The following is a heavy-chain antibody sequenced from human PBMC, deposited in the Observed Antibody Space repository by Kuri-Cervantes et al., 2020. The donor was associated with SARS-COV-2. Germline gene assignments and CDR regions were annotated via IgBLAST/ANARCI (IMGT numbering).Heavy chain of an antibody. Sequence: SETLSLTCTVSGGSISSYYWSWIRQPPGKGLEWIGYIYYSGSTNYNPSLKSRVTIPVDTSKNQFSLKLSSVTAADTAVYYCARSSGDIVVVPVFDPWGQGTLVTVSS. CDR2: IYYSGST. J-gene: IGHJ5*02. CDR3: ARSSGDIVVVPVFDP. D-gene: IGHD2-2*01. V-gene: IGHV4-59*12. CDR1: GGSISSYY.